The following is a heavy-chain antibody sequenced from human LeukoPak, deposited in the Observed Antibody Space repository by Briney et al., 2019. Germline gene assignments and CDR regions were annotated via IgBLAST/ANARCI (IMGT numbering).Heavy chain of an antibody. V-gene: IGHV1-69*05. J-gene: IGHJ4*02. CDR1: GGTFSSYA. D-gene: IGHD4/OR15-4a*01. CDR2: IIPIFGTA. CDR3: AATVVYGGNDY. Sequence: SVKVSCKASGGTFSSYAISWVRQAPGQGLEWMGRIIPIFGTANYAQKLQGRVTITTDESTSTAYMELSSLRSEDTAVYYCAATVVYGGNDYWGQGTLVTVSS.